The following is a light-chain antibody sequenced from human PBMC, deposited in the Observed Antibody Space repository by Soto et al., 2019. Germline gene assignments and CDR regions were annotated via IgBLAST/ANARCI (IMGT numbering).Light chain of an antibody. V-gene: IGLV1-44*01. J-gene: IGLJ1*01. CDR2: SNN. Sequence: QSVLTQPPSASGTPGQRVTISCSGSSSNIGSNTVNWYQQLPGTAPKLLIYSNNQRPSGVPDRLSGSKSGTSASLAISGLQSEDEADYCCAAWDDSLNGYVFGTGTKVTVL. CDR3: AAWDDSLNGYV. CDR1: SSNIGSNT.